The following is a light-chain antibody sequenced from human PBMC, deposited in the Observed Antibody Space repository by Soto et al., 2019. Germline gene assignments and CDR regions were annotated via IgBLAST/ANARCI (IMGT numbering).Light chain of an antibody. CDR1: QSVSSNY. CDR2: YAY. J-gene: IGKJ5*01. Sequence: EIVVTQSPCSLSVWPVEKTRLAFSSSQSVSSNYLAWYQQKPGQAPRLLIYYAYRRTTGIPDRFSGSGSGTDFTLTISRLEPEDFAVYYCQQYGSSPKITFGQGTRLEIK. V-gene: IGKV3-20*01. CDR3: QQYGSSPKIT.